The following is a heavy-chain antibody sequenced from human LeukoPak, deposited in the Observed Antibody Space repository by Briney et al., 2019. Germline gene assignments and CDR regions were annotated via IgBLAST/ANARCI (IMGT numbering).Heavy chain of an antibody. Sequence: ATVKISCKVSGYTFTDYYMHWVQQDPGKELEWMGLVDPEDGETIYAEKFQGRVTITADTSTDTAYMELSSLRSEDTAVYYCATDRGIAAAGALDYWGQGTLVTVSS. J-gene: IGHJ4*02. V-gene: IGHV1-69-2*01. CDR2: VDPEDGET. CDR3: ATDRGIAAAGALDY. D-gene: IGHD6-13*01. CDR1: GYTFTDYY.